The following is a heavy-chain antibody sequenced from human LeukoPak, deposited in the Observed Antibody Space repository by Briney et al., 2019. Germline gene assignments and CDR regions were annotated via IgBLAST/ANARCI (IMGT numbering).Heavy chain of an antibody. CDR1: GFTFDDYS. D-gene: IGHD3-22*01. V-gene: IGHV3-20*04. CDR2: INWNGGST. CDR3: ARSRHSYDSSGFPHY. Sequence: PGGSLRLSCAASGFTFDDYSMTWVRRAPGKGLEWVSGINWNGGSTGYADSVKGRFTISRDNAKNSLYLQMNSLRAEDTALYYCARSRHSYDSSGFPHYWGQGTLVTVSS. J-gene: IGHJ4*02.